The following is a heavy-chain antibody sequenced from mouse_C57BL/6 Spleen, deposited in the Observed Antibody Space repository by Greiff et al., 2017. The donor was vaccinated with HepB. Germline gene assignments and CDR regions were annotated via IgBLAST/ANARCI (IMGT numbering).Heavy chain of an antibody. CDR1: GFTFSSYG. D-gene: IGHD4-1*01. J-gene: IGHJ2*01. CDR2: ISSGGSYT. V-gene: IGHV5-6*01. Sequence: EVQGVESGGDLVKPGGSLKLSCAASGFTFSSYGMSWVRQTPDKRLEWVATISSGGSYTYYPDSVKGRFTISRDNAKNTLYLQMSSLKSEDTAMYYCARQELTGTGDDYWGQGTTLTVSS. CDR3: ARQELTGTGDDY.